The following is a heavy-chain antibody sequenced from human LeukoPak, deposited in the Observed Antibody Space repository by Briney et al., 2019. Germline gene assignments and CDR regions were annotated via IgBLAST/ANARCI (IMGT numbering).Heavy chain of an antibody. Sequence: SETLSLTCTVSGGSISSYYWSWIRQPPGKGLEWIGYIYYSGSTNYNPSLKSRVTMSVDTSKNQFSLKLSSVTAADTAVYYCAIDIPKGGYYPDYWGQGTLVTVSS. D-gene: IGHD3-22*01. CDR2: IYYSGST. CDR1: GGSISSYY. J-gene: IGHJ4*02. CDR3: AIDIPKGGYYPDY. V-gene: IGHV4-59*12.